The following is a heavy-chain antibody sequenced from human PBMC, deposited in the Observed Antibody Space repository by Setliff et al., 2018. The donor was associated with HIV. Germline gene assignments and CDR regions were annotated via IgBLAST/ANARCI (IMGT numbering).Heavy chain of an antibody. D-gene: IGHD6-13*01. CDR3: TRDLPGYSSTWYDY. CDR2: IGSKPYGGTT. Sequence: NWVRQTPGKGLEWVGFIGSKPYGGTTEYVASVKGRFTISRDDSKTIAYLQMNSLKSEDTAVYYCTRDLPGYSSTWYDYWGQGTLVTVSS. V-gene: IGHV3-49*02. J-gene: IGHJ4*02.